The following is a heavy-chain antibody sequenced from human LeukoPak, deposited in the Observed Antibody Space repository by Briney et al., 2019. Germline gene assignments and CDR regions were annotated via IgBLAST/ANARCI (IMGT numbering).Heavy chain of an antibody. Sequence: PSQTLSLTCTVSGGSLSRGTYFWSWIRQPAGKGLEWIGRFYTSATPNYNPSLKSRVTISVDTSRNQFSLKLSSVTAADTAVYYCARGGIPDYWGQGILVTVSS. D-gene: IGHD2-21*01. J-gene: IGHJ4*02. V-gene: IGHV4-61*02. CDR1: GGSLSRGTYF. CDR2: FYTSATP. CDR3: ARGGIPDY.